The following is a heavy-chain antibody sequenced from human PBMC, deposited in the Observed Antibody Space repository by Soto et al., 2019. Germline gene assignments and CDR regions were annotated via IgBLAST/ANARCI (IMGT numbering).Heavy chain of an antibody. CDR2: ISYDGSNK. CDR3: AKDVNWERDYYYYDMDV. D-gene: IGHD7-27*01. Sequence: GGSLRLSCAASGFTFSSYGMHWVRQAPGKGLEWVAVISYDGSNKYYADSVKGRFTISRDNSKNTLYLQMNSLRAEDTAVYYCAKDVNWERDYYYYDMDVWGQGTTVTVSS. V-gene: IGHV3-30*18. CDR1: GFTFSSYG. J-gene: IGHJ6*02.